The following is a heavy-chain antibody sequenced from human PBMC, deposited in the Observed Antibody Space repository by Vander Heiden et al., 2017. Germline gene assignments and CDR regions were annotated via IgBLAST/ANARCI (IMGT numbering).Heavy chain of an antibody. CDR2: IIPVFRTA. CDR3: ASGGYDYGDYCLVY. CDR1: GGPFSSYA. J-gene: IGHJ4*02. Sequence: QVQLVQSGAEMKKPGSSVKVSCQASGGPFSSYAISWVRQAPGHGLEWMGGIIPVFRTADYAQKVQGRVTITADESTRTAYMELSGLTSEDTATYYCASGGYDYGDYCLVYWGQGTLVTVSS. V-gene: IGHV1-69*01. D-gene: IGHD4-17*01.